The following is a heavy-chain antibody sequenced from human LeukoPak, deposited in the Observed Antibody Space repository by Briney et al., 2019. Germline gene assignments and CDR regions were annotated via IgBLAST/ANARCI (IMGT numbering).Heavy chain of an antibody. D-gene: IGHD3-22*01. Sequence: LAGGSLRLSCAASGFTFSSYAMYWVRHAPGKGLEWVTTISYDGNNKFYTDSVRGRFTISRDNAKDTVFLHMHSLRRDDTAVYYCARGSYYHDTNGYSPLWGQGALVTVSS. CDR1: GFTFSSYA. V-gene: IGHV3-30-3*01. CDR2: ISYDGNNK. CDR3: ARGSYYHDTNGYSPL. J-gene: IGHJ4*02.